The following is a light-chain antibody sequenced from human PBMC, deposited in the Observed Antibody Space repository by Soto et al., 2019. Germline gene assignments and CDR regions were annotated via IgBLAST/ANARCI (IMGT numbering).Light chain of an antibody. CDR3: QKYNSAPLT. Sequence: DIQMTQSPSSLSASVGDRVTITCRASRPISNYLAWYQQKPGKIPTLLIYAASTLQAGVPSRFSGSGSGTDFTLTISSLQPEDVAAYYCQKYNSAPLTFGGGTKVDIK. J-gene: IGKJ4*01. V-gene: IGKV1-27*01. CDR2: AAS. CDR1: RPISNY.